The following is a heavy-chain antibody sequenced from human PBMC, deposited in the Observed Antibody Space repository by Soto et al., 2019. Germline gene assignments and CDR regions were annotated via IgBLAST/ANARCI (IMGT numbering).Heavy chain of an antibody. CDR2: IYSGGST. Sequence: PGGSLRLSCAASGFTVSSNYMSWVRQAPGKGLEWVSVIYSGGSTYYADSVKGRFTISRDNSKNTLYLQMSSLRAEDTAVYYCARVRRGVSSGYYLYYFDYWGQGTLVTVSS. V-gene: IGHV3-53*01. CDR3: ARVRRGVSSGYYLYYFDY. J-gene: IGHJ4*02. CDR1: GFTVSSNY. D-gene: IGHD3-22*01.